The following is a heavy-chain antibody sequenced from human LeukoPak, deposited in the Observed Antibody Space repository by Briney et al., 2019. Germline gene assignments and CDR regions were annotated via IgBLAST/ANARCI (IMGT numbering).Heavy chain of an antibody. CDR1: GDSISRSAYY. J-gene: IGHJ4*02. CDR3: ARSSGTGTFSY. V-gene: IGHV4-39*02. D-gene: IGHD6-25*01. Sequence: SETLSLTCTVSGDSISRSAYYWAWIRQPPGKGLEWIGSVYYGRSPYFNPSLESRATISVDTSKNHFSLKMSSVTAADTAVYYCARSSGTGTFSYWGQGTLVTVSS. CDR2: VYYGRSP.